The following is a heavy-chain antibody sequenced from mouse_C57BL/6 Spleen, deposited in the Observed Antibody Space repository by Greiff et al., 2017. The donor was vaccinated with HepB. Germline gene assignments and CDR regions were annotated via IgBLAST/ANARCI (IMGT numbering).Heavy chain of an antibody. Sequence: EVQGVESGGGLVKPGGSLKLSCAASGFTFSRYAMSWVRQTPEKRLEWVAPISDGGSYTYYPDNVKGRFTISRDNAKNNLYLQMSHLKSEDTARYYGAIDGEFYAMDYWGQGTSVTVSS. CDR3: AIDGEFYAMDY. CDR1: GFTFSRYA. CDR2: ISDGGSYT. V-gene: IGHV5-4*01. J-gene: IGHJ4*01.